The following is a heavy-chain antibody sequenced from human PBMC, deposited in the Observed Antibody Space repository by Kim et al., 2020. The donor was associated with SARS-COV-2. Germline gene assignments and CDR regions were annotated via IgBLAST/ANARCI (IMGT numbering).Heavy chain of an antibody. CDR3: AKGGGWVNYYGSGSHPY. CDR2: ISGSGGST. V-gene: IGHV3-23*01. J-gene: IGHJ4*02. Sequence: GGSLRLSCAASGFTFSSYAMSWVRQAPGKGLEWVSAISGSGGSTYYADSVKGRFTISRDNSKNTLYLQMNSLRAEDTAVYYCAKGGGWVNYYGSGSHPYWGQGTLVTVSS. D-gene: IGHD3-10*01. CDR1: GFTFSSYA.